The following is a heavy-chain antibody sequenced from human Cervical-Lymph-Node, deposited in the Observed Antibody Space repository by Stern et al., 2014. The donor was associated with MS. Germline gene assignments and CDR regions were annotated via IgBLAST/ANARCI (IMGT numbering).Heavy chain of an antibody. CDR3: AHSSLQQLASDVYGMDV. CDR2: IYWGDDN. Sequence: QVTLKESGPTLVKPTQTLTLTCTFSGFSLSTSGVGVGWIRQPPGKALEWLALIYWGDDNRYAPSRRSRPTITKDTSKNQVVLTMTNMDPVDTATYYCAHSSLQQLASDVYGMDVWGQGTTVTVSS. D-gene: IGHD6-13*01. V-gene: IGHV2-5*09. J-gene: IGHJ6*02. CDR1: GFSLSTSGVG.